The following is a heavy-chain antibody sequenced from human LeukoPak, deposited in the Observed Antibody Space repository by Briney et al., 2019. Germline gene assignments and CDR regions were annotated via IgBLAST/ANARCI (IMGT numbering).Heavy chain of an antibody. J-gene: IGHJ6*02. CDR1: GYTFTSYY. CDR3: ARESAGYSSSLYYYYGMDV. D-gene: IGHD6-13*01. CDR2: INPSGGAT. V-gene: IGHV1-46*01. Sequence: ASVKVSCKASGYTFTSYYIHWVRQAPGQGLEWMGVINPSGGATSFAQSFQGRITMTRDTSTSTVYMELSSLRSEDTAVYYCARESAGYSSSLYYYYGMDVWGQGTTVTVSS.